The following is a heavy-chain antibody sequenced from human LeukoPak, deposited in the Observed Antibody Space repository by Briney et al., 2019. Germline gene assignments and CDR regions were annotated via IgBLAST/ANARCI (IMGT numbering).Heavy chain of an antibody. V-gene: IGHV1-8*01. D-gene: IGHD1-26*01. CDR2: MNPKSGNT. CDR1: GYTFTTYD. Sequence: ASVTVSFKASGYTFTTYDINWVRQAPGQGLEWMGWMNPKSGNTGYAQRLQGRVTMTRNTSISTAYMELSTLTSEDTAVYYCARELGRSYYVDWGQGTLVTVSS. J-gene: IGHJ4*02. CDR3: ARELGRSYYVD.